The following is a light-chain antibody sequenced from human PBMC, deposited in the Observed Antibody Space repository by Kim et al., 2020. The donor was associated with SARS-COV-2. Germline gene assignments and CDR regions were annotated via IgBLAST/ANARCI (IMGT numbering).Light chain of an antibody. CDR1: STNSGNNT. Sequence: GPHVTICCSGSSTNSGNNTVTWYQQLPGTAPKLLLYTNRQRPSGVPDRFSGSKSGNSASLAISGLQSEDEADYHCAACDDSLNGAFGGGTQLTVL. J-gene: IGLJ2*01. CDR3: AACDDSLNGA. V-gene: IGLV1-44*01. CDR2: TNR.